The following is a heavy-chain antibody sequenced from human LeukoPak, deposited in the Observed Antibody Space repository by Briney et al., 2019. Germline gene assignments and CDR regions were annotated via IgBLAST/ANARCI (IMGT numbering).Heavy chain of an antibody. Sequence: GSSVKVSCKASGHTFTGYYMHWVRQAPGQGLEWMGWINPNSGGTNYALKFQGRVTMTRDTSISTAYMELSRLRSDDTAVYYCARDPPLYSSSQMPYDYWGQGTLVTVSS. D-gene: IGHD6-13*01. V-gene: IGHV1-2*02. CDR1: GHTFTGYY. CDR3: ARDPPLYSSSQMPYDY. CDR2: INPNSGGT. J-gene: IGHJ4*02.